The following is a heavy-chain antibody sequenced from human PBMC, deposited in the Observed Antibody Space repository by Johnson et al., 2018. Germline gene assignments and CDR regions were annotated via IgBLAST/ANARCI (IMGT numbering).Heavy chain of an antibody. J-gene: IGHJ1*01. D-gene: IGHD6-19*01. CDR1: GFTFSSYG. V-gene: IGHV3-30*03. CDR3: ARGHSSGLSSAEYFQH. Sequence: QVQLVQSGGGVVQPGRSLRLSCAASGFTFSSYGMHWVRQAPGKGLEWVAFISYDGRKKYYADSVKSRFTISRDNSKNTLYLQMNSLRAEDTAVYHCARGHSSGLSSAEYFQHWGQGTLVTVSS. CDR2: ISYDGRKK.